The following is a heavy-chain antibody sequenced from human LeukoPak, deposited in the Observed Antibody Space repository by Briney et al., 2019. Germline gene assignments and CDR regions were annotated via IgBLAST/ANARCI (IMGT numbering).Heavy chain of an antibody. J-gene: IGHJ4*02. CDR2: IAPGDSDT. CDR1: GSNFVDYW. D-gene: IGHD2-15*01. V-gene: IGHV5-51*01. Sequence: GESLKISCKDSGSNFVDYWIGWVRQMSGKGLEWMGIIAPGDSDTRYSPSFQGQVTISADKSISTAFLQWSSLKASDTAMYYCARISDCSRGSCYGVDYWGQGTLATVSS. CDR3: ARISDCSRGSCYGVDY.